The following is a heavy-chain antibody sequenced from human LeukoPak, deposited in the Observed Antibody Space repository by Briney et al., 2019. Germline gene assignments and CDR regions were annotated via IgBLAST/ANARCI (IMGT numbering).Heavy chain of an antibody. Sequence: ASVKVSCKASGYTFTSYGISWVRQAPGQGLECMGRIIPILGIANYAQKFQGRVTITADKSTSTAYMELSSLRSEDTAVYYCARDRPGAAAAAGLFDYWGQGTLVTVSS. J-gene: IGHJ4*02. V-gene: IGHV1-69*04. CDR3: ARDRPGAAAAAGLFDY. CDR2: IIPILGIA. CDR1: GYTFTSYG. D-gene: IGHD6-13*01.